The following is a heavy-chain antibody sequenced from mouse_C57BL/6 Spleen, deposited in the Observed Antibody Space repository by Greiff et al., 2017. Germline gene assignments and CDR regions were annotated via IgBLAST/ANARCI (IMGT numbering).Heavy chain of an antibody. J-gene: IGHJ4*01. V-gene: IGHV1-7*01. Sequence: VQLQQSGAELAKPGASVKLSCKASGYTFTSYWMHWVKQRPGQGLEWIGYINPSSGYTKYNQKFKDKATLTADKSSSTAYMQLSSLTHEDSAVYYCARSDYGNYGYYYAMDYWGQGTSVTVSS. CDR2: INPSSGYT. CDR3: ARSDYGNYGYYYAMDY. CDR1: GYTFTSYW. D-gene: IGHD2-1*01.